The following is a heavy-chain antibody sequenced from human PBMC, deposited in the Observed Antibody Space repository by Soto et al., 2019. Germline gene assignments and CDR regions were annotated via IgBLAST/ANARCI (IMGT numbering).Heavy chain of an antibody. J-gene: IGHJ4*02. V-gene: IGHV2-5*02. D-gene: IGHD6-13*01. Sequence: PTLVNPTQTLTLTCTFSGFSLSTSGVGVGWIRQPPGKALEWLALIYWDDDKRYSPSLKSRLTITKDTSKNQVVLTMTNMDPVDTATYYCAHRRDTAAGTYFDYWGQGTLVTVSS. CDR1: GFSLSTSGVG. CDR2: IYWDDDK. CDR3: AHRRDTAAGTYFDY.